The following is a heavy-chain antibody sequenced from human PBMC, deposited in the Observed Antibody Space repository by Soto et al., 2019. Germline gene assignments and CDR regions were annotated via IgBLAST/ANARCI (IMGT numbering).Heavy chain of an antibody. V-gene: IGHV3-7*01. Sequence: EVQLVESGGDLVQPGGSLRLSCTASGFTLSSFWMSWLRRTPGKGLEWVANIKQDGSEKHYIDSVKGRFTISRDNAKNSLYLQMSNLRAEDTAVYYCARDQCWQRAFDIWGQGTLVTVSS. D-gene: IGHD3-10*02. CDR2: IKQDGSEK. J-gene: IGHJ3*02. CDR1: GFTLSSFW. CDR3: ARDQCWQRAFDI.